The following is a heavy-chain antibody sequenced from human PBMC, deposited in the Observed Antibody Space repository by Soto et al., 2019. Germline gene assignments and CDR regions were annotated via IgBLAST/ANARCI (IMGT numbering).Heavy chain of an antibody. CDR2: ISGYNGDT. V-gene: IGHV1-18*01. Sequence: QVHLVQSGAEVKKPGASVKVSCKASGYSFTTYGISWVRQAPGQGLEWMGWISGYNGDTNDAQNFQARVTMTTDTTTSTAYTELRSLRSDDTAVYYCAREGVSPYYYYGMDVWGQGTTVTVSS. CDR3: AREGVSPYYYYGMDV. CDR1: GYSFTTYG. D-gene: IGHD2-21*01. J-gene: IGHJ6*02.